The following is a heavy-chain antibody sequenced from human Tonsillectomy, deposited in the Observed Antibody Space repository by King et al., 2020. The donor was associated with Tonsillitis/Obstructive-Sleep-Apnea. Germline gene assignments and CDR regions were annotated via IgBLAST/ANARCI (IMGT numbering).Heavy chain of an antibody. CDR3: AGGLRDDSSGWYSRRGTRWFDP. Sequence: VQLQQWGAGLLKPSETLSLTCAVYGGSFSGYYWNWSRQPPGKGLEWIGESNHSGITNYNPSLKSRVTISVDTSRNQFSLKLNSVTAADTAVYYCAGGLRDDSSGWYSRRGTRWFDPWGQETLVTASS. CDR2: SNHSGIT. J-gene: IGHJ5*02. V-gene: IGHV4-34*01. D-gene: IGHD6-19*01. CDR1: GGSFSGYY.